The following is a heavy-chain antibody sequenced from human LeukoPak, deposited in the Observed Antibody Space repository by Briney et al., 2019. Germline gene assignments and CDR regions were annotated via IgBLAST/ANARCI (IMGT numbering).Heavy chain of an antibody. CDR1: GFTFSSYG. J-gene: IGHJ4*02. CDR2: ISYDGSHK. V-gene: IGHV3-30*18. CDR3: AKEPGETSLFVVDY. Sequence: PGGSLRLSCAASGFTFSSYGVHWVRQAPGKGLEWVAVISYDGSHKYYADSVKGRFTISRDNSKNTLFLQMNSLRAEDTAAYYCAKEPGETSLFVVDYWGQGTLVTVSS. D-gene: IGHD3-10*01.